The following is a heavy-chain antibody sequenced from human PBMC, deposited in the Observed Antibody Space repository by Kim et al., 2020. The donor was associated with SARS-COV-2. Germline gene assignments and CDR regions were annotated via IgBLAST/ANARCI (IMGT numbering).Heavy chain of an antibody. J-gene: IGHJ4*02. Sequence: DSVKGRFTISRDNAKNSLYLQMNSLRAEDTAVYYCARLGSPGIAAAGTNYWGQGTLVTVSS. D-gene: IGHD6-13*01. V-gene: IGHV3-21*01. CDR3: ARLGSPGIAAAGTNY.